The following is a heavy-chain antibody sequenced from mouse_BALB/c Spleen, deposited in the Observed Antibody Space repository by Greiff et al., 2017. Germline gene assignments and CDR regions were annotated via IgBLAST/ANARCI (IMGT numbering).Heavy chain of an antibody. Sequence: QVQLKQSGPELVKPGASVRISCKASGYTFTSYYIHWVKQRPGQGLEWIGWIYPGNVNTKYNEKFKGKATLTADKSSSTAYMQLSSLTSEDSAVYFCARSGGNYDAMDYWGQGTSVTVSS. CDR2: IYPGNVNT. CDR3: ARSGGNYDAMDY. CDR1: GYTFTSYY. J-gene: IGHJ4*01. V-gene: IGHV1S56*01. D-gene: IGHD2-1*01.